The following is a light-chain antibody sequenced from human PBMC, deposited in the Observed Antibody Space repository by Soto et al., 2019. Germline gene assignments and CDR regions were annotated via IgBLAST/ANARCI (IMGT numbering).Light chain of an antibody. V-gene: IGKV1-5*01. CDR1: QSISSW. CDR3: QQYNTYWT. CDR2: DAS. Sequence: DLPMTQSPSTLSASVGDRVTITCRASQSISSWLAWYQRKPGKAPKLLIYDASTLESGVPSRFSGSGSGTEFTLTISSLQPDDFATYYCQQYNTYWTFGQGTKVEIK. J-gene: IGKJ1*01.